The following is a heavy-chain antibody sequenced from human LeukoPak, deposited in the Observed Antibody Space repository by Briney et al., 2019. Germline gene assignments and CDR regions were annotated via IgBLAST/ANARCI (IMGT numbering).Heavy chain of an antibody. V-gene: IGHV1-46*01. J-gene: IGHJ2*01. CDR1: GYTFTDHY. CDR2: IHPSGGSS. CDR3: ARATLDAAMVYWYFDL. D-gene: IGHD5-18*01. Sequence: GASVTLSCKASGYTFTDHYMHWVRQAPGQGPEWMGVIHPSGGSSTSAQKFQGRVTMTTDTPTSTVYVELRSLNSDDTAVYFCARATLDAAMVYWYFDLWGRGTLVTVSS.